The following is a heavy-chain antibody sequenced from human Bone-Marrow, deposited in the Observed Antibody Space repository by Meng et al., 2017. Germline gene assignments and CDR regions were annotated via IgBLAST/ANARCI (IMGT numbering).Heavy chain of an antibody. CDR1: GFTFSSYW. CDR3: AREGKTSGYDPYYDSYYYYYGMDV. D-gene: IGHD5-12*01. J-gene: IGHJ6*02. Sequence: GESLKISCAASGFTFSSYWMSWVRQAPGKGLEWVANIKQDGSEKYYVDSAKGRFTISRENAKNSLYLQMNSLRAEDTAVYYCAREGKTSGYDPYYDSYYYYYGMDVWGQGTTVTVSS. V-gene: IGHV3-7*01. CDR2: IKQDGSEK.